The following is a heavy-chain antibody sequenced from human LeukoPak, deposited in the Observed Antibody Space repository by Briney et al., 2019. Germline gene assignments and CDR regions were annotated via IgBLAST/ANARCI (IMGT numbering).Heavy chain of an antibody. V-gene: IGHV3-30*18. Sequence: GGSLRLPCAASGFTFSSHGMHWVRQPPGKGLEWVAVISYVGSTKYYEDSVKGRFTVSRDNSKNTLYLQMNSLTAEDTAVYYCAKEYCSGDCYSDYFDSWGQGTLVTVSS. CDR1: GFTFSSHG. J-gene: IGHJ4*02. D-gene: IGHD2-21*02. CDR2: ISYVGSTK. CDR3: AKEYCSGDCYSDYFDS.